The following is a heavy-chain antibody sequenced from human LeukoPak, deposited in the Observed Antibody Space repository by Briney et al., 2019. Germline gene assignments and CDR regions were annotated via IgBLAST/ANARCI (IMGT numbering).Heavy chain of an antibody. CDR2: IWSDGSNK. V-gene: IGHV3-33*01. CDR3: ARGGGYDSSGLSAFDI. Sequence: GGSLRLSCAAAGFTFSNYGMHWVRQAPGKGLEWVAVIWSDGSNKYHADSVKGRFTISRDNSKNTVYLQMNSLRVDDTAMYYCARGGGYDSSGLSAFDIWGQGTMVTVSS. CDR1: GFTFSNYG. J-gene: IGHJ3*02. D-gene: IGHD3-22*01.